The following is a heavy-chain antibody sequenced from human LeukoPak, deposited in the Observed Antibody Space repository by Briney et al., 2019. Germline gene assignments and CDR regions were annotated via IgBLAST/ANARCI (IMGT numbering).Heavy chain of an antibody. CDR2: IKEDGREK. J-gene: IGHJ6*03. CDR3: ARGATVTTIYYYYYMDV. CDR1: GFTFRNHW. D-gene: IGHD5-12*01. Sequence: GGSLRPSCAASGFTFRNHWMSWVRQAPGKGLEWVADIKEDGREKYYVDSVKGRFTISRDNAKNSLNLQMNSLRAEDTAVYYCARGATVTTIYYYYYMDVWGKGTTVTVSS. V-gene: IGHV3-7*01.